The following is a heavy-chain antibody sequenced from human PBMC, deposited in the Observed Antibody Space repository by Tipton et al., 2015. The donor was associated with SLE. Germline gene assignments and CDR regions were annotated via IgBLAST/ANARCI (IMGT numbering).Heavy chain of an antibody. CDR3: GRDPSYGDKGYFDS. Sequence: SLRLSCAASGFTFGSFGMHWVRQAPGKVREWVSCITRSSSHKYYADSVKGRFTVSRDDAKLSLHLQMDSLRAEDTGVYYCGRDPSYGDKGYFDSWGQGTLVTVSS. CDR2: ITRSSSHK. CDR1: GFTFGSFG. D-gene: IGHD4-17*01. V-gene: IGHV3-21*03. J-gene: IGHJ4*02.